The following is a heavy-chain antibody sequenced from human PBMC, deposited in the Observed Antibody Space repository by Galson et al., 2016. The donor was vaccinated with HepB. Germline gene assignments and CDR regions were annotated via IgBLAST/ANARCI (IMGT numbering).Heavy chain of an antibody. V-gene: IGHV3-53*01. CDR3: ATGGDRTIDH. Sequence: SLRLSCAASGFTVSNNYMSWVRQAPGKGLEWVSLIYSGGSTKYVDSVRGRFTISRDNSKNTLYLQMNSLRADDTAVYYCATGGDRTIDHWGQGTLVTVPS. J-gene: IGHJ5*02. CDR1: GFTVSNNY. D-gene: IGHD1-14*01. CDR2: IYSGGST.